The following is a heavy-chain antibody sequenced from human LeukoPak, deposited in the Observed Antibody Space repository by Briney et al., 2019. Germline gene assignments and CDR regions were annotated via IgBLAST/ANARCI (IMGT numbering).Heavy chain of an antibody. CDR2: IYTSGST. D-gene: IGHD3-16*01. V-gene: IGHV4-4*09. CDR1: GGSISSYY. J-gene: IGHJ4*02. CDR3: ARHDGPGLIDY. Sequence: PSETLSLTCTVSGGSISSYYWSWIRQPPRKGLEWIGYIYTSGSTNYNPSLESRVTISVDTSKNQFSLKLSSVTAADTAVYYCARHDGPGLIDYWGQGTLVTVSS.